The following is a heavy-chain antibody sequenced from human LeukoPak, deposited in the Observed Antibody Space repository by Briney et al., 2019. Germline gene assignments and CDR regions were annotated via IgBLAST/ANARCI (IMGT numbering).Heavy chain of an antibody. D-gene: IGHD1-7*01. CDR3: ARDSRNWNYDQYYFDY. J-gene: IGHJ4*02. CDR2: IIPILGIA. CDR1: GGTFSSYA. V-gene: IGHV1-69*04. Sequence: GASVKVFCEASGGTFSSYAISWVRQAPGQGLEWMGRIIPILGIANYAQKFQGRVTITADKSTSTAYMELSSLRSEDTAVYYCARDSRNWNYDQYYFDYWGQGTLVTVSS.